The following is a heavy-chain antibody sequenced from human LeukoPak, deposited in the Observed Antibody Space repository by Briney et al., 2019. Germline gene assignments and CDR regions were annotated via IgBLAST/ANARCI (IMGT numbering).Heavy chain of an antibody. CDR1: GFTFSSYW. Sequence: PGGSLRLSCAASGFTFSSYWMSWVRQAPGKGLEWVATIRQDGSQKYYVDSVKGRFTISRDNAKNSLYLQMNSLRAEDTAVYYCAKDFILNWFDPWGQGTLVTVSS. CDR2: IRQDGSQK. CDR3: AKDFILNWFDP. D-gene: IGHD2-8*02. V-gene: IGHV3-7*01. J-gene: IGHJ5*02.